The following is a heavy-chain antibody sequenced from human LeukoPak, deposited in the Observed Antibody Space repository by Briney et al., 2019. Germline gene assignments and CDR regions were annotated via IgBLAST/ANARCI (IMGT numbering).Heavy chain of an antibody. Sequence: GGSLRLSCAASGFICSSYWMGWVRQAPGKGLEWVANIKGDASAKHYVDSVKGRFTISRDNADNSAYLQMNSLRVEDTAVYYCARDVVGALDYWGQGTLVTVSS. D-gene: IGHD1-26*01. CDR2: IKGDASAK. CDR3: ARDVVGALDY. CDR1: GFICSSYW. V-gene: IGHV3-7*01. J-gene: IGHJ4*02.